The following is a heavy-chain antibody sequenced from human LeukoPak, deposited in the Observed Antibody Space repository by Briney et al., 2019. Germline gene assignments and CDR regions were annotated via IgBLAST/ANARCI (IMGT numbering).Heavy chain of an antibody. J-gene: IGHJ4*02. V-gene: IGHV3-21*01. Sequence: GGSLRLSCAASGFTFSSYSLNWVRQAPGKGLEWVSSISSSSSYIYYADSVKGRFTISRYNAKNSLYLQMNSLRAEDTAVYYCARGGIVATISYYFDYWGQGTLVTVSS. CDR3: ARGGIVATISYYFDY. CDR1: GFTFSSYS. D-gene: IGHD5-12*01. CDR2: ISSSSSYI.